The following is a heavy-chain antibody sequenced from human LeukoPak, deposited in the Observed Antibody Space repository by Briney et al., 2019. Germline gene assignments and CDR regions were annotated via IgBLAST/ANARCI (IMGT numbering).Heavy chain of an antibody. Sequence: GGSLRLSCAASGFTFSSSWMSWLRQAPGKGLEWVADIKDDGSAKYYVDSVKGRFSISRDNAKNSLYLQMNNLRAEDTAVYYCARDRGYSSFDYWGQGTLVTVSS. J-gene: IGHJ4*02. D-gene: IGHD6-19*01. CDR3: ARDRGYSSFDY. V-gene: IGHV3-7*01. CDR2: IKDDGSAK. CDR1: GFTFSSSW.